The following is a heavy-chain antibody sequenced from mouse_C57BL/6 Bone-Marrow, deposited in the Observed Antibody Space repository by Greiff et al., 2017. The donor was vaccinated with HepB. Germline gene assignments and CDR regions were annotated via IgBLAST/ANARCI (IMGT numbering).Heavy chain of an antibody. CDR1: GFTFSSYG. CDR2: ISSGGSYT. Sequence: EVMLVESGGDLVKPGGSLKLSCAASGFTFSSYGMSWVRQTPDKRLEWVATISSGGSYTYYPDSVKGRFTISRDNAKNTLYLQMSRLKSEDTAMYYRARQRNHEGMDYRGQGTSGTVLS. J-gene: IGHJ4*01. CDR3: ARQRNHEGMDY. V-gene: IGHV5-6*01.